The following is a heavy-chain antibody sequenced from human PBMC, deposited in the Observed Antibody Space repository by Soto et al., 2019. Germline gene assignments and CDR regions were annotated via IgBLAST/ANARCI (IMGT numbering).Heavy chain of an antibody. V-gene: IGHV5-51*01. J-gene: IGHJ4*02. CDR1: GYLFTKNW. CDR2: IFPDDSDT. CDR3: FRGGVTSRTFDY. Sequence: GESLKISCQGSGYLFTKNWINWVRHMPGQGLEWMGIIFPDDSDTRYSPSFQGHVTISVDKSISTAYVQWSSLKASDSAIYYCFRGGVTSRTFDYWGQGTLVTVSS. D-gene: IGHD3-16*01.